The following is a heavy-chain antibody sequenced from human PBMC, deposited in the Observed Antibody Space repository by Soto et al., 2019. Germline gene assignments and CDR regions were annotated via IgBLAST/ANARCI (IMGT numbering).Heavy chain of an antibody. J-gene: IGHJ5*02. Sequence: LSLTCSVPGGSINSGGYFWTWVRQTPGKGLEWIGNIHHSGTTNYNQSLESRVTLSLDTSKNQFSLNLASVTAADTAVYFCVRANWNRFDPWGQGLPVTVSS. CDR3: VRANWNRFDP. CDR2: IHHSGTT. V-gene: IGHV4-30-2*01. D-gene: IGHD1-1*01. CDR1: GGSINSGGYF.